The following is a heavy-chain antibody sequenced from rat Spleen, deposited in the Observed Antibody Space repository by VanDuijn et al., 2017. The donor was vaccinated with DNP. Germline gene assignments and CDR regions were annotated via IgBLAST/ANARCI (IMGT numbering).Heavy chain of an antibody. CDR2: INSAGST. J-gene: IGHJ3*01. CDR1: GYSITRSYR. Sequence: EVQLQETGPGLVKPSQSLSLTCSVTGYSITRSYRWNWIRKLPGNKLEWMGYINSAGSTNYNPSLKSRISITRDTSKNQFFLQVNSVTTEDTATYYCARLGTQGFAYWGQGTLVTVSS. CDR3: ARLGTQGFAY. V-gene: IGHV3-3*01. D-gene: IGHD1-5*01.